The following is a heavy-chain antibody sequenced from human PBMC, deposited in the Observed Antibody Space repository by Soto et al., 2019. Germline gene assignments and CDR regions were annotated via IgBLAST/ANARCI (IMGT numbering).Heavy chain of an antibody. D-gene: IGHD1-26*01. V-gene: IGHV3-7*03. CDR1: EFTFSSYW. Sequence: SLRLSCAASEFTFSSYWMSWVRQAPGKGLEWVANIKQDGSERYYVDSVKGRFTISRDNAKNSLFLQMNSLRADDTAVYYCASETSSGTSDYWGQGTLVTV. CDR2: IKQDGSER. CDR3: ASETSSGTSDY. J-gene: IGHJ4*02.